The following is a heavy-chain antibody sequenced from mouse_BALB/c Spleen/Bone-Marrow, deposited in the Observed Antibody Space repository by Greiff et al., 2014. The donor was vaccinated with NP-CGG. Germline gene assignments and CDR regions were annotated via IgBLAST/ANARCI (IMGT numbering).Heavy chain of an antibody. CDR1: GFTFSSFG. J-gene: IGHJ3*01. CDR3: ARGDSSSPGFAY. V-gene: IGHV5-17*02. D-gene: IGHD3-2*01. CDR2: ISSGSSTT. Sequence: EVHLVESGGGLVQPGGSRKLSCAASGFTFSSFGMHWVRQAPEKGLEWVAYISSGSSTTYYADTVKGRFTISRDNPKNTLFLQMTSLRSEDTAMYYCARGDSSSPGFAYWGQGTLVTVSA.